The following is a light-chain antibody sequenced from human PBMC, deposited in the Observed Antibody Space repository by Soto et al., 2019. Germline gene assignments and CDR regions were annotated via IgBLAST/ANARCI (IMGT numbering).Light chain of an antibody. Sequence: EIVLTQAPATLSLSPGERATLSCRASQSIGLAIAWYQHKPGQAPRLLIFDASQRATGIPARFRGSGSGTDFTLSISSLEPEDFAVYYCQQRPARPPWTFGQGTKVES. V-gene: IGKV3-11*01. J-gene: IGKJ1*01. CDR3: QQRPARPPWT. CDR2: DAS. CDR1: QSIGLA.